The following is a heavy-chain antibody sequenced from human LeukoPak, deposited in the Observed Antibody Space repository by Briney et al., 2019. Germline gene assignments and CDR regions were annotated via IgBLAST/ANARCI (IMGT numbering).Heavy chain of an antibody. CDR3: ARDVGYYYGSGSYSHYYGMDV. D-gene: IGHD3-10*01. Sequence: GGSLRLSCAASGFTFSSYAMYWVRQAPGKGLEWVAVISYDGSNKYYADSVKGRFTISRDNSKNTLYLQMNSLRAEDTAVYYCARDVGYYYGSGSYSHYYGMDVWGKGTTVTVSS. V-gene: IGHV3-30*04. CDR1: GFTFSSYA. CDR2: ISYDGSNK. J-gene: IGHJ6*04.